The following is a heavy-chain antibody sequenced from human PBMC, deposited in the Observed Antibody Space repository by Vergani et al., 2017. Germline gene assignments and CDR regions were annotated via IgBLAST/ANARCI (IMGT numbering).Heavy chain of an antibody. Sequence: EVQLVESGGGLVKPGGSLRLSCAASGFTFSSYSMNWVRQAPGKGLEWVSSISSSSSYIYYADSVKGRFTISRDNAKNTLYLQMNSLRAEDTAVYYCARRGCTSCYSNWFDPWGQGTLVIVS. CDR1: GFTFSSYS. CDR3: ARRGCTSCYSNWFDP. J-gene: IGHJ5*02. CDR2: ISSSSSYI. D-gene: IGHD2-2*02. V-gene: IGHV3-21*01.